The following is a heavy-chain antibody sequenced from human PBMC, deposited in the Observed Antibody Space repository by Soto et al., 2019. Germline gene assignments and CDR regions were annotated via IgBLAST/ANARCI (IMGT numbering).Heavy chain of an antibody. J-gene: IGHJ5*02. CDR3: AKGRILRLRGLFDP. CDR1: GFTFDDYA. Sequence: EVQLVESGGGLVQPGRSLRLSCAASGFTFDDYAMHWVRQAPGKGLEWVSGISWNSGSIGYADSVKGRFTISRDNAKNSRYLQMNRLRAEDTALYYGAKGRILRLRGLFDPWGQGTLVTVSS. V-gene: IGHV3-9*01. D-gene: IGHD3-10*01. CDR2: ISWNSGSI.